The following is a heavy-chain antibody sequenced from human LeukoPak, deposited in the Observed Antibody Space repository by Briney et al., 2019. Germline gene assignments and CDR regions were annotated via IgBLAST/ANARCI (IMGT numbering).Heavy chain of an antibody. V-gene: IGHV3-30*18. CDR1: GFTFSSYG. Sequence: GRSLRLSCAASGFTFSSYGMHWVRQAPGKGLEWVAVISYDGSNKYYADSVKGRFTISRDNSKNTLYLQMNSLRAEDTAVYYCAKGGDGYNSPFDYWGQGTLVTVSS. J-gene: IGHJ4*02. CDR3: AKGGDGYNSPFDY. D-gene: IGHD5-24*01. CDR2: ISYDGSNK.